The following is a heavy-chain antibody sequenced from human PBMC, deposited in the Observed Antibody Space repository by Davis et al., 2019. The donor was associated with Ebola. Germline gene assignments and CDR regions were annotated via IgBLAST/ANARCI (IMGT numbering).Heavy chain of an antibody. CDR2: INHSGST. CDR1: GGSFSGYY. Sequence: PSETLSLTCAVYGGSFSGYYWSWIRQPPGKGLEWIGEINHSGSTNYNPSLKSRVTISVDTSKNQFSLKLSSVTAADTAVYYCARVKPYCSGGSCYPYYFDYWGQGTLVTVSS. V-gene: IGHV4-34*01. J-gene: IGHJ4*02. D-gene: IGHD2-15*01. CDR3: ARVKPYCSGGSCYPYYFDY.